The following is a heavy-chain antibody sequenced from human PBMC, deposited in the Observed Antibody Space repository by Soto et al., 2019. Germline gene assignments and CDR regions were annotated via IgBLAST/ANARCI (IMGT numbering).Heavy chain of an antibody. CDR1: GGSMSGYY. D-gene: IGHD6-6*01. Sequence: SETLSLTCRVSGGSMSGYYWSWIRQAPGKGLEWIGYVYYTGSTNYNPFLQSRVTISVDTSNKQFSLSLRLVTAADTAVYFCARSIAVPSSHIDHWGQGIRVTVSS. J-gene: IGHJ4*02. CDR3: ARSIAVPSSHIDH. CDR2: VYYTGST. V-gene: IGHV4-59*01.